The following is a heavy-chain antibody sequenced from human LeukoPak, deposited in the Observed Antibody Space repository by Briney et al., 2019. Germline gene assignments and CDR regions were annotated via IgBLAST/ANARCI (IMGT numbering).Heavy chain of an antibody. V-gene: IGHV3-23*01. CDR3: AKDIVDTAMVLDY. Sequence: GGSLRRSGAASGFTFSSYAMSWVRQAPGKGLEWVSAISGSGGSTDYADSVKGRFTISRDNSKNTLYLQMSSLRAEDTAVYYCAKDIVDTAMVLDYWGQGTLVTVSS. J-gene: IGHJ4*02. D-gene: IGHD5-18*01. CDR1: GFTFSSYA. CDR2: ISGSGGST.